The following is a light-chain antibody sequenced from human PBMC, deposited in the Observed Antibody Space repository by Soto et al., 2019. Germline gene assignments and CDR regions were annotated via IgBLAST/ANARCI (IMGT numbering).Light chain of an antibody. Sequence: DIQMSKSPSTLPASVGDRVTITCRASQSISSWLAWYQQKPGKAPKLLIYDASSLESGVPSRFSGSGSGTEFTLTISSLQPDDFATYYCQQDNSYPVTFGQGTKVDI. J-gene: IGKJ1*01. V-gene: IGKV1-5*01. CDR2: DAS. CDR1: QSISSW. CDR3: QQDNSYPVT.